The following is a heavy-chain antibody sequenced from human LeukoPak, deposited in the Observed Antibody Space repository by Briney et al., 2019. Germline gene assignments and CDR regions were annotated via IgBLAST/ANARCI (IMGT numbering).Heavy chain of an antibody. CDR2: VFRLETVRT. J-gene: IGHJ4*02. D-gene: IGHD2-8*01. V-gene: IGHV4-38-2*02. Sequence: PSGTLSLSCTVSDSSITGTYYWAWFRQPPGKGLEWIATVFRLETVRTFNNPSLGSRVTMSLDPSHNQFSLNLTSVTAADTALYFCARVLHAPYLIDSWGQGTLVTVSS. CDR1: DSSITGTYY. CDR3: ARVLHAPYLIDS.